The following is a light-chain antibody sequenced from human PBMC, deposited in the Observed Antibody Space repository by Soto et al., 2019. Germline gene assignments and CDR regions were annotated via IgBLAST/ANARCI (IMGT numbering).Light chain of an antibody. Sequence: DIQMTQSPSSLSASVGDSVTITCRASQSISNYLNWYQQKPGKAPKLMVYAAYSLKSGVPSRFSGSGSGTYFTLTISSLQPEDFATYYCQKSYSTPFTFGPGTKVDIK. CDR1: QSISNY. CDR2: AAY. J-gene: IGKJ3*01. CDR3: QKSYSTPFT. V-gene: IGKV1-39*01.